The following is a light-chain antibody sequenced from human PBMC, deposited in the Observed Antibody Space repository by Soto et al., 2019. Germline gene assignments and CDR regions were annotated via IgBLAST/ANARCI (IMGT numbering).Light chain of an antibody. Sequence: EIVLTQSPATLSLSPGERATLSCRASQSVSSYLAWYQQKPGQAPSLLIYDASNRATGIPARFSGSGSGTDFTLTISSLETEDFAVYYCQQRSNWPLTFGGGTKVEIK. CDR1: QSVSSY. J-gene: IGKJ4*01. CDR3: QQRSNWPLT. CDR2: DAS. V-gene: IGKV3-11*01.